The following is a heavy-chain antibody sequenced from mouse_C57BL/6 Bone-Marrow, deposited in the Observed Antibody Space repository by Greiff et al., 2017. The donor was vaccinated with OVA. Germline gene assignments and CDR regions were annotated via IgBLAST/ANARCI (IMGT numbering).Heavy chain of an antibody. J-gene: IGHJ4*01. CDR2: INPYNGDT. D-gene: IGHD1-1*01. CDR3: ARKVTTAVRRYAMDY. CDR1: GYSFTGYF. Sequence: VQLQQSGPELVKPGASVKISCKASGYSFTGYFMNWVKQSHGKSLEWIGRINPYNGDTFYNQKFKGKATLTVDKSYSTAHMGLLDLTTENFAVYYCARKVTTAVRRYAMDYWGQGTSVTVSS. V-gene: IGHV1-37*01.